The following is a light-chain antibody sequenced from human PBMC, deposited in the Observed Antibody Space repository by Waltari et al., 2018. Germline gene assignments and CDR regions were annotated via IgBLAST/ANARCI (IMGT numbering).Light chain of an antibody. V-gene: IGKV3-11*01. CDR3: QQRSNWPPTT. J-gene: IGKJ1*01. CDR2: DAS. CDR1: QSVSSY. Sequence: PGERATLSCRASQSVSSYLAWYQQKPGQAPRLLIYDASNRATGIPARFSGSGSGTDFTLTISSLEPEDFAVYYCQQRSNWPPTTFGQGTKVEIK.